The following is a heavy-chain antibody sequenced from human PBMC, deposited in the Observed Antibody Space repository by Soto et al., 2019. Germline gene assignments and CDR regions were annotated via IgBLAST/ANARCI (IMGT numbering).Heavy chain of an antibody. CDR2: ISGSGGST. CDR3: AKDQAIFGVVIIKSPLFDY. J-gene: IGHJ4*02. CDR1: GFTFSSYA. V-gene: IGHV3-23*01. Sequence: GGSLRLSCAASGFTFSSYAMSWVRQAPGKGLEWVSAISGSGGSTYYADSVKGRFTISRDNSKNTLDLQMNSLRAEDTAVYYCAKDQAIFGVVIIKSPLFDYGAREPWSPSPQ. D-gene: IGHD3-3*01.